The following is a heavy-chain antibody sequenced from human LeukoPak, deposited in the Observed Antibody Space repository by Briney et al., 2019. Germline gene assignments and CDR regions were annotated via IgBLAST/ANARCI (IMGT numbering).Heavy chain of an antibody. CDR1: GFTFNNYA. V-gene: IGHV3-23*01. CDR2: ISGGGETT. J-gene: IGHJ4*02. CDR3: ARDYADYVGYFFFDY. D-gene: IGHD4-17*01. Sequence: PGGSLRLSCAASGFTFNNYAMNWVRQAPGKGRDGVSSISGGGETTYYADSAKGRFTISRDNSQNTLYLQMNSLRAEDTAVYYCARDYADYVGYFFFDYWGQGTLVTVSS.